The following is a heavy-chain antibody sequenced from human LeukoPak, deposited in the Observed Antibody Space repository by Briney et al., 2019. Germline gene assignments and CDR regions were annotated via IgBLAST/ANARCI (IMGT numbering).Heavy chain of an antibody. J-gene: IGHJ4*02. CDR1: GFTFSSYA. Sequence: GGSPRLSCAASGFTFSSYAMHWVRQAPGKGLEYVSAISSNGGSTYYANSVKGRFTISRDNSKNTLYLQMGSLRAEDMAVYYCARGRGYFDYWGQGTLVTVSS. V-gene: IGHV3-64*01. CDR2: ISSNGGST. CDR3: ARGRGYFDY.